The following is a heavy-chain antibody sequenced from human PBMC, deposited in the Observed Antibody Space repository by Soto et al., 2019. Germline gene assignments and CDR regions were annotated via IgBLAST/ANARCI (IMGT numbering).Heavy chain of an antibody. D-gene: IGHD5-18*01. CDR1: GFTFSSYG. V-gene: IGHV3-33*01. J-gene: IGHJ6*02. CDR3: ARDLRGYSYGSYGMDV. CDR2: IWYDGSNK. Sequence: QVQLVEPGGGVVQPGRSLRLSCAASGFTFSSYGMHWVRQAPGKGLEWVAVIWYDGSNKYYADSVKGRFTISRDNSKNTLYLQMNSLRAEDTAVYYCARDLRGYSYGSYGMDVWGQGTTVTVSS.